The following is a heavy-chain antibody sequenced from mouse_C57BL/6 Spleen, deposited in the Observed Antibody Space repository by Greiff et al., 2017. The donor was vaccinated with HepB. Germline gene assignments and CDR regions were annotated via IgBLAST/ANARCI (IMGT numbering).Heavy chain of an antibody. CDR3: ARGEDGSFYFDY. Sequence: QVQLQQPGAELVKPGASVKLSCKASGYTFTSYWMHWVKQRPGLGLEWIGMIHPNSGSTNYNEKFKSKATLTVDKSSSTAYMQLSSLTSEDSAVYYCARGEDGSFYFDYWGQGTTLTVSS. D-gene: IGHD1-1*01. J-gene: IGHJ2*01. V-gene: IGHV1-64*01. CDR2: IHPNSGST. CDR1: GYTFTSYW.